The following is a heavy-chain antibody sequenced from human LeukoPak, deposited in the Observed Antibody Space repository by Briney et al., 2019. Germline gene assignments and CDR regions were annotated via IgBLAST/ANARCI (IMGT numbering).Heavy chain of an antibody. CDR3: TIIGSHIDY. CDR2: IKSETDGGTT. V-gene: IGHV3-15*01. D-gene: IGHD1-26*01. Sequence: GGPLRLSCAASGFTFNYAWMIWVRQAPGKGLEWVGRIKSETDGGTTAYGSPVKGRFTISRDDSKKTLFLQINTLKTEDTAIHYCTIIGSHIDYWGQGTLVTVSS. CDR1: GFTFNYAW. J-gene: IGHJ4*02.